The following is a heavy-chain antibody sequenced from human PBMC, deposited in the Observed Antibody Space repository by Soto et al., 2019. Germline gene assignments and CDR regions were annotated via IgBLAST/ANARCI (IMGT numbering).Heavy chain of an antibody. CDR2: IIPIFGTA. Sequence: SVKVSCTPSDGTFSSYAISWVRQAPGQGLEWMGGIIPIFGTANYAQKFQGRVTITADESTSTAYMELSSLRSEDTAVYYCARVGLGYCSSTSCYPVFDYWGQGTLVTVSS. V-gene: IGHV1-69*13. CDR1: DGTFSSYA. D-gene: IGHD2-2*01. J-gene: IGHJ4*02. CDR3: ARVGLGYCSSTSCYPVFDY.